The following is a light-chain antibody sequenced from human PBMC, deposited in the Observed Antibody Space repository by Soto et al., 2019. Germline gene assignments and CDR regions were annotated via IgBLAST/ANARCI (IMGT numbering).Light chain of an antibody. CDR1: QTVARNF. CDR2: GAS. Sequence: EIVLTQSPGTLSLSPGERATLSCRASQTVARNFVAWYQQKPRQTPRLLIHGASNRATGIPERISGSGSGTDFTLIISRLEPADFAVYYCQQYATSPLTFGGGTKVEIK. J-gene: IGKJ4*01. CDR3: QQYATSPLT. V-gene: IGKV3-20*01.